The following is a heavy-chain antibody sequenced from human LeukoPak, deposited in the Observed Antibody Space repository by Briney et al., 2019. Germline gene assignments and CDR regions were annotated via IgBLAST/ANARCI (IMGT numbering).Heavy chain of an antibody. J-gene: IGHJ4*02. D-gene: IGHD2-21*02. Sequence: SETLSHTCDVSGYSISSGYQWGWIRQPPVKGLEWIASIYYTGSTYYNPSLKGRVTLSVDTSKNQFSPKLTSVTAADTAVYYSARDSDPLDYWGRGTLVTVSS. CDR2: IYYTGST. CDR1: GYSISSGYQ. V-gene: IGHV4-38-2*01. CDR3: ARDSDPLDY.